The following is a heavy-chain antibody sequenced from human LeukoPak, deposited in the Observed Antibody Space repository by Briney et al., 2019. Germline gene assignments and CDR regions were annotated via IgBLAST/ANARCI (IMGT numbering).Heavy chain of an antibody. CDR2: IIPILGIA. J-gene: IGHJ6*02. V-gene: IGHV1-69*04. CDR1: GGTFSSYA. D-gene: IGHD2-2*02. Sequence: SVKVSCKASGGTFSSYAISWVRQAPGQGLEWMGRIIPILGIANYAQKFQGRVTITAGKSTSTAYMELSSLRSEDTAVYYCARFIVVVPAAISYYGMDVWGQGTTVTVSS. CDR3: ARFIVVVPAAISYYGMDV.